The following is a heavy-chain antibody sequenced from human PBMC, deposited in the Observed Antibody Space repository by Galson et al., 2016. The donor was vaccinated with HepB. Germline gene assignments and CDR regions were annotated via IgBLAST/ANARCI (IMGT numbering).Heavy chain of an antibody. D-gene: IGHD5-12*01. CDR1: GGTFSSYA. J-gene: IGHJ4*02. CDR2: IIPLFGTA. Sequence: SVKVSCKASGGTFSSYAVIWVRQAPGQGLEWMGGIIPLFGTANYAQKFQGRVTISADKSTNTAYMELRSLRSEDTAVYYCARESAVDIVATLLQWGRGFDYWGQGTLVTVSS. V-gene: IGHV1-69*06. CDR3: ARESAVDIVATLLQWGRGFDY.